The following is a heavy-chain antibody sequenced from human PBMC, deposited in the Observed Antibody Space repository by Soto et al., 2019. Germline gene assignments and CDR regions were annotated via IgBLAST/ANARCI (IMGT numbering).Heavy chain of an antibody. J-gene: IGHJ5*02. CDR3: AYRPPRVFGDNRFDP. Sequence: QITLKESGPTLVKPTQTRTLTCTLSGVSLSTDGEGVAWIRQPPGKALEWLALVYWDDDQRYSPSMKSRLTITKHTSINQVVLTMTDMDPVDTATFYCAYRPPRVFGDNRFDPSGQGTLVTVSS. D-gene: IGHD3-3*01. V-gene: IGHV2-5*02. CDR2: VYWDDDQ. CDR1: GVSLSTDGEG.